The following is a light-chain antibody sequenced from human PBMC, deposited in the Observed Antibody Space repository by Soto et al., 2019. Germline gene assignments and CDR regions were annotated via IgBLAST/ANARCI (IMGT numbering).Light chain of an antibody. CDR2: DAS. V-gene: IGKV3-11*01. J-gene: IGKJ5*01. CDR3: QQYYSSPVT. CDR1: QSVSSY. Sequence: EIVLTQSPFTLSLSPGERATLSCRASQSVSSYLAWYQQKPGQAPRLLIYDASNRATGIPARFSGSGSGTDFTLTISSLQVEDVALYYCQQYYSSPVTFGQGTRLEL.